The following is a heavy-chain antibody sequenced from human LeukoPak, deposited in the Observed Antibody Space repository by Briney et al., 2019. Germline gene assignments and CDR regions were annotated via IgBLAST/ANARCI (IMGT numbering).Heavy chain of an antibody. D-gene: IGHD3-10*01. J-gene: IGHJ6*02. V-gene: IGHV3-23*01. CDR2: ISGSGANT. Sequence: GGSLRLSCAASGLTFSTYAMSWVRQTPGKGLEWVSAISGSGANTYYADSVKARFTISRDNSKNTLYLQMNSLRAEDTAVYYCARVYGSGSYYYHYAMDVWGQGTTVTVSS. CDR3: ARVYGSGSYYYHYAMDV. CDR1: GLTFSTYA.